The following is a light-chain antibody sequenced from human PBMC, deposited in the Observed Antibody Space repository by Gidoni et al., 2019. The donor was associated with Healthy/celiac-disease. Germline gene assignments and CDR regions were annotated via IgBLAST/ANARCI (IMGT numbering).Light chain of an antibody. Sequence: YELTQPPSVSLSPGQTASITCSGDKLGDQYACWYQQKPGQSPVLVIYQDSKRPSGIPERFSGSNSGNTATLTISGTQAMDEDDYYCQAWDSSTVVFGGGTKLTVL. CDR3: QAWDSSTVV. J-gene: IGLJ2*01. V-gene: IGLV3-1*01. CDR1: KLGDQY. CDR2: QDS.